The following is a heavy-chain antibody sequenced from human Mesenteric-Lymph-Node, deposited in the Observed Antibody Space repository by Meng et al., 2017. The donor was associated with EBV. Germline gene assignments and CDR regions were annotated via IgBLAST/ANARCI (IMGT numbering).Heavy chain of an antibody. J-gene: IGHJ2*01. Sequence: QVQLQQSGPGLVKPSXXXXPXXVISGDSVSSSSAAWTWFRQSPSRGPEWLGRTYYRSKWYNDYAVFVKSRITINPDTSKNQFSLQLNSVTPEDTAVYYCARGATSVFDLWGRGTLVTVSS. CDR2: TYYRSKWYN. CDR1: GDSVSSSSAA. V-gene: IGHV6-1*01. CDR3: ARGATSVFDL.